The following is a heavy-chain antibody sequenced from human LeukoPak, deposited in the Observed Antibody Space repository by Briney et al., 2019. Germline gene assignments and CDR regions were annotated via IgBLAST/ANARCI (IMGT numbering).Heavy chain of an antibody. Sequence: GSLRLSCAASGFTFSSYGMSWVRQAPGKGLEWIGEINHSGSTNYNPSLKSRVTISVDTSKNQFSLKLSSVTAADTAVYYCARLDTSGWYPKVDYWGQGTLVTVSS. CDR1: GFTFSSYG. J-gene: IGHJ4*02. CDR3: ARLDTSGWYPKVDY. CDR2: INHSGST. V-gene: IGHV4-34*01. D-gene: IGHD6-19*01.